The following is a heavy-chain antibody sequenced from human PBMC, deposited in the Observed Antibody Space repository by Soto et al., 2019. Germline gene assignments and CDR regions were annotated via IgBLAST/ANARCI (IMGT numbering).Heavy chain of an antibody. CDR3: ARHEATNWGGFFVS. Sequence: QVQLQESGPGLVKPSETLSLTCNVSGASITTYYWSWIRQPPGKGLEWIGYIYYGGHINYNASLRSRVTISVDTSKNQFSLKLSSVTAADTAVYYCARHEATNWGGFFVSWGLGTLVSVSS. V-gene: IGHV4-59*08. CDR2: IYYGGHI. J-gene: IGHJ4*02. CDR1: GASITTYY. D-gene: IGHD7-27*01.